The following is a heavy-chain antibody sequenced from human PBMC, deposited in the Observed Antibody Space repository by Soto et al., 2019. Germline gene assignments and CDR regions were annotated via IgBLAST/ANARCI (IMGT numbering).Heavy chain of an antibody. D-gene: IGHD6-25*01. CDR2: ISGSGGST. CDR1: GFTFSSYA. J-gene: IGHJ3*02. V-gene: IGHV3-23*01. Sequence: GGSLRLSCAASGFTFSSYAMSWVRQAPGKGLEWVSAISGSGGSTYYADSVKGRFTISRDNSKNTVYLQMNSLRAEDTAVYYCARDRSDSSRADSFDIWGQGTMVTVSS. CDR3: ARDRSDSSRADSFDI.